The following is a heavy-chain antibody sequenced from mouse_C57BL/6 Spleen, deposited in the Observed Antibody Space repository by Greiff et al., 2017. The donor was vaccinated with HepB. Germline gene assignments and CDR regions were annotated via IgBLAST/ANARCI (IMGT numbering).Heavy chain of an antibody. CDR1: GYTFTDYN. D-gene: IGHD2-3*01. CDR3: ARSRYDGFYVDWFAY. J-gene: IGHJ3*01. CDR2: INPNNGGT. Sequence: VQLQESGPELVKPGASVKIPCKASGYTFTDYNMDWVKQSHGKSLEWIGDINPNNGGTIYNQKFKGKATLTVDKSSSTAYMELRSLTSEDTAVYYCARSRYDGFYVDWFAYWGQGTLVTVSA. V-gene: IGHV1-18*01.